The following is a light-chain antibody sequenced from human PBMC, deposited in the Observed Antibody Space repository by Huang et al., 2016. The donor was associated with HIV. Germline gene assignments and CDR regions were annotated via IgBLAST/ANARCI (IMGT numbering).Light chain of an antibody. Sequence: EIVLTQSPATLSLSPGDRATLSCRASQSVGGYLAWYQQKPGQAPRLLIYDTSTRATCIPARFSGSGSETDVTLTISSLEPEDFAVYYCQQPGSFGQGTKVDIK. CDR3: QQPGS. V-gene: IGKV3-11*01. CDR2: DTS. CDR1: QSVGGY. J-gene: IGKJ2*01.